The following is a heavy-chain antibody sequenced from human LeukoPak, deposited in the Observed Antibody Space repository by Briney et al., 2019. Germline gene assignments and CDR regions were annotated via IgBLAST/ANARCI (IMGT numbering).Heavy chain of an antibody. J-gene: IGHJ6*02. V-gene: IGHV3-30*18. CDR2: ISYGGSNK. CDR3: AKETASSSWPHYYYYSYGMDV. D-gene: IGHD6-13*01. CDR1: GFTFSSYG. Sequence: GRSLRLSCAASGFTFSSYGMHWVRQAPGKGLGWVAVISYGGSNKYYADSVKGRFTISRDNSKNTLSLQMNSLRAEDTAVYYSAKETASSSWPHYYYYSYGMDVWGQGTTVTVSS.